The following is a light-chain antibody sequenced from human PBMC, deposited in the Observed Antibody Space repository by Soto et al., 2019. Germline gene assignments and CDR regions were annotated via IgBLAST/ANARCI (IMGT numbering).Light chain of an antibody. J-gene: IGKJ5*01. CDR2: DAS. Sequence: DIQMTQSPSTLSVSLGDRLTIPSRASQNIRSLLAWYQQKPGKAPKVLIYDASSLGSGVPSRFSGSASGTEFTLTISSLQPDDFATYFCQQYQTYATFGQGTRLEIK. V-gene: IGKV1-5*01. CDR1: QNIRSL. CDR3: QQYQTYAT.